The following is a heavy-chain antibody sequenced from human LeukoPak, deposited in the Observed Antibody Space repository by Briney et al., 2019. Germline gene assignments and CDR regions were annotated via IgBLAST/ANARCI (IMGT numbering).Heavy chain of an antibody. CDR1: GFTFSSYW. CDR2: INCDGSNT. Sequence: GGSLRLSCAASGFTFSSYWMHWVRQAPRKGLVWVSRINCDGSNTNSSDSVKGRFSISRDNTKNTLVLQMNSLRAEDTAVYYCARDSSAAFNIWGQGTMVTVSS. J-gene: IGHJ3*02. D-gene: IGHD3-3*01. CDR3: ARDSSAAFNI. V-gene: IGHV3-74*01.